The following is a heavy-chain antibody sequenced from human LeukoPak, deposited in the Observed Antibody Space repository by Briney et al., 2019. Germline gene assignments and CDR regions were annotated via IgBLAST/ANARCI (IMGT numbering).Heavy chain of an antibody. CDR1: GYTFTSYD. D-gene: IGHD4-23*01. CDR3: ARDDYGGNSGFDI. CDR2: IIPILGIA. Sequence: GASVKVSCKASGYTFTSYDINWVRQATGQGLEWMGRIIPILGIANYAQKFQGRVTTTADKSTSTAYMELSSLRSEDTAVYYCARDDYGGNSGFDIWGQGTMVTVSS. V-gene: IGHV1-69*04. J-gene: IGHJ3*02.